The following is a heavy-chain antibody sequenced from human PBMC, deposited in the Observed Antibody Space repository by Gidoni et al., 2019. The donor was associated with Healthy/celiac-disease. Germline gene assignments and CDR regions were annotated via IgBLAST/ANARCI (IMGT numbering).Heavy chain of an antibody. D-gene: IGHD1-26*01. CDR1: GVSFSRYY. Sequence: QVQLQQWGAGLLKPSEALSLTCAVYGVSFSRYYWSWIRPPPGKGLEWIGEINHSGSTNYNPSLKSRVTISVDTSKNQFSLKLSSVTAADTAVYYCARGVKLSGSTKRWFDPWGQGTLVTVSS. CDR2: INHSGST. CDR3: ARGVKLSGSTKRWFDP. V-gene: IGHV4-34*01. J-gene: IGHJ5*02.